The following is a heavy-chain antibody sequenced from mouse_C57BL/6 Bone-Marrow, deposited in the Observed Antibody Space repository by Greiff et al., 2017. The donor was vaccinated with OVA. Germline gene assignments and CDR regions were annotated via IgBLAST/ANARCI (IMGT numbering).Heavy chain of an antibody. J-gene: IGHJ4*01. CDR2: INPYNGGT. D-gene: IGHD6-1*01. V-gene: IGHV1-19*01. CDR3: ARRKASYYYAMDY. Sequence: VQLQQSGPVLVKPGASVKMSCKASGYTFTDYYMNWVKQSHGKSLEWIGVINPYNGGTSYNQKFKGKATLTVDKSSSTAYMELNSLTSEDSAVYYCARRKASYYYAMDYWGQGTSVTVSS. CDR1: GYTFTDYY.